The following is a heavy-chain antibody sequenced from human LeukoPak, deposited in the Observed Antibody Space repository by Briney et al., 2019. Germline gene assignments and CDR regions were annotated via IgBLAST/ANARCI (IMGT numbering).Heavy chain of an antibody. J-gene: IGHJ5*02. CDR3: ARLLGYCSSTSCAGGLNWFDP. CDR1: GYSFTSYW. V-gene: IGHV5-51*01. CDR2: ISPGDSET. D-gene: IGHD2-2*01. Sequence: GESLMISCKGSGYSFTSYWIGWVRQMPGKGLEWMGIISPGDSETRYSPSFQGQVTISADKSISTAYQQWSSLKASDTAMYYCARLLGYCSSTSCAGGLNWFDPWGQGTLVTVSS.